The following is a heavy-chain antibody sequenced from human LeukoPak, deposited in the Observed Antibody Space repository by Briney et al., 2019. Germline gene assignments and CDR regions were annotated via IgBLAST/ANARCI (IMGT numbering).Heavy chain of an antibody. J-gene: IGHJ4*02. Sequence: GGSLRLSCAASGFTFSTYAMNWVRQAPGKELEWVSIISGSGGNTFYADAVKGRFTVSRDNSINTLYLQMNNLRDEDTAVYYCASRDGYNLDYWGQGTLVTVSS. CDR2: ISGSGGNT. D-gene: IGHD5-24*01. CDR3: ASRDGYNLDY. V-gene: IGHV3-23*01. CDR1: GFTFSTYA.